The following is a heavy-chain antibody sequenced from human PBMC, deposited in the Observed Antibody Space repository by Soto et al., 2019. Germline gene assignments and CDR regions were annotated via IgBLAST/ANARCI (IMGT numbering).Heavy chain of an antibody. D-gene: IGHD2-2*01. J-gene: IGHJ4*02. CDR2: IWYDGSNK. Sequence: GGSLRLSCAASGFTFSSYGMHWVRQAPGKGLEWVAIIWYDGSNKYYADSVKGRFTISRDNSKNTLYLQMNSLRAEDTAVYYCARAYCSSTSCYWRRFLDYWGQGTLVTVSS. V-gene: IGHV3-33*01. CDR1: GFTFSSYG. CDR3: ARAYCSSTSCYWRRFLDY.